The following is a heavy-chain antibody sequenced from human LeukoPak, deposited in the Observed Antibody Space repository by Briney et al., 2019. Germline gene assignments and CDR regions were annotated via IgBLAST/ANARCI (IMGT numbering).Heavy chain of an antibody. CDR2: ISWDGGST. D-gene: IGHD2-15*01. CDR1: GFTFSNYA. CDR3: AKDIGPRYCSGGSCYWDNDAFDI. Sequence: PGGSLRLSCEASGFTFSNYAMHWVRHAPGKGLEWVSLISWDGGSTYYADSVKGRFTISRDNSKNSLYLQMNSLRAEDTALYYCAKDIGPRYCSGGSCYWDNDAFDIWGQGTMVTVSS. V-gene: IGHV3-43D*03. J-gene: IGHJ3*02.